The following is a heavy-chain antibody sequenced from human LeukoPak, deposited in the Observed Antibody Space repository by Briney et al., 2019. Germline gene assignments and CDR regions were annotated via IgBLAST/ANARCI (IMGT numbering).Heavy chain of an antibody. J-gene: IGHJ4*02. CDR3: ARDLSPVVRASPMGY. V-gene: IGHV3-30*03. D-gene: IGHD3-10*01. Sequence: GGSLRLSCAASGFTFTNYGMHWVRQAPGKGLEWVALITYDGYYKYYSDSVKGRFTISSDTSKNTLYLQMNSLRAEDTAVYYCARDLSPVVRASPMGYWGQGTPVTVSS. CDR1: GFTFTNYG. CDR2: ITYDGYYK.